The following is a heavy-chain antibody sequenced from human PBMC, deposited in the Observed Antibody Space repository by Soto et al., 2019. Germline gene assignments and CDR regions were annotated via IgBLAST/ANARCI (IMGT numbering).Heavy chain of an antibody. CDR3: LAGIAAAGLDAFDS. CDR2: VWSDGSNQ. V-gene: IGHV3-33*03. CDR1: GFTFSSYA. D-gene: IGHD6-13*01. Sequence: GGSLRLSCAASGFTFSSYAMSWVRQAPGKGLEWVAVVWSDGSNQQYADSVRGRFTISRDNSKNTLSLQMNSLRSEDTAVYYCLAGIAAAGLDAFDSWGQGTMVTVSS. J-gene: IGHJ3*02.